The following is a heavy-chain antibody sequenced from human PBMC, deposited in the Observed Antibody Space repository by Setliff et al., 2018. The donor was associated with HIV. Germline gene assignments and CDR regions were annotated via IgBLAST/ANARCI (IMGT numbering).Heavy chain of an antibody. V-gene: IGHV1-69*13. D-gene: IGHD4-4*01. CDR3: APIDPFPHDYSNSSFDY. J-gene: IGHJ4*02. CDR2: IIPIFGTA. Sequence: SVMVSCKASGGTFSSYAISWVRQAPGQGLEWMGGIIPIFGTANYAQKFQGRVTITADESTSTAYMELSSLRSEDTAAYYCAPIDPFPHDYSNSSFDYWGQGTLVTVSS. CDR1: GGTFSSYA.